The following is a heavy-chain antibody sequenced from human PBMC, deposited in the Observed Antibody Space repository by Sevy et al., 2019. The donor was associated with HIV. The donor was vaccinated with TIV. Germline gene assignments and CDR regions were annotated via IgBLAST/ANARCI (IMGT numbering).Heavy chain of an antibody. J-gene: IGHJ3*02. CDR2: ISGSGGST. Sequence: GGSLRLSCAASGFTFSSYAMSWVRQAPGKGLEWVSAISGSGGSTYYADSVKGRFTISRDNSKNTLYLQMNSLRAEDTAVYYCAKVEVSGRRGELLPDAFDIWGQGTMVTVSS. D-gene: IGHD1-26*01. CDR3: AKVEVSGRRGELLPDAFDI. V-gene: IGHV3-23*01. CDR1: GFTFSSYA.